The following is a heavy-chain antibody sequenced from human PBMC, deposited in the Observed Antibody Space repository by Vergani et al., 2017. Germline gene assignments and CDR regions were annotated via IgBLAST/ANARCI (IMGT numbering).Heavy chain of an antibody. Sequence: EAQLLQSGGGFIQPGGSVRLSCAASGFTFSACPMTWVRQAPGKGLEWVSAISAHYLTTYYADSVKGRFTISRDNSKNMLYLQMNSLRAEDTAVYYCARLSDDTAPYLQGGYDCWGQGTMVSVSS. CDR2: ISAHYLTT. V-gene: IGHV3-23*01. CDR1: GFTFSACP. J-gene: IGHJ4*02. CDR3: ARLSDDTAPYLQGGYDC. D-gene: IGHD5-18*01.